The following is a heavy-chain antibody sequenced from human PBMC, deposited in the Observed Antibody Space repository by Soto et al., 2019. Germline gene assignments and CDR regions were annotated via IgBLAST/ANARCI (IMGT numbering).Heavy chain of an antibody. D-gene: IGHD3-22*01. Sequence: ASVKVSCKSSGYTFTKFGISCVRQAPGQGLEWMGWISAYNGNTNYAQKLQGRVTMTTDTSTSTAYMELRSLRSDDTAVYYCARDLDDSSGYYGYWVQGTLVTVSS. CDR2: ISAYNGNT. CDR1: GYTFTKFG. J-gene: IGHJ4*02. V-gene: IGHV1-18*01. CDR3: ARDLDDSSGYYGY.